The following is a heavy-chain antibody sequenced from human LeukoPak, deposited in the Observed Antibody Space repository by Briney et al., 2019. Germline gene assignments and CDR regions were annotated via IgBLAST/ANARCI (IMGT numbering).Heavy chain of an antibody. D-gene: IGHD2-2*01. Sequence: GASVKVSCKASGYTFTDYYMHCVRQAPGQGFEWIGWINPNDGDTNYAQKFQGRVTMTRDTSVSTAHMEVSRLRSDDTAVYYCARANFLYCSSTTCLFDYWGQGTLVTVSS. CDR3: ARANFLYCSSTTCLFDY. CDR2: INPNDGDT. CDR1: GYTFTDYY. V-gene: IGHV1-2*02. J-gene: IGHJ4*02.